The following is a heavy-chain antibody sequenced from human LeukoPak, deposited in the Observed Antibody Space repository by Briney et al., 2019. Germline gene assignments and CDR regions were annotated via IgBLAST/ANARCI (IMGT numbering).Heavy chain of an antibody. Sequence: SVKVSCKASGGTFSRYPIGWVRQAPGQGLEWMGGIIPFIGTPTYAPKFQGRLTITADESTSTAYIALSSLRAGDTAVYFCARSGRYPGGFHGVDVWGQGTTVTVSS. J-gene: IGHJ6*02. CDR1: GGTFSRYP. D-gene: IGHD3-16*01. V-gene: IGHV1-69*13. CDR3: ARSGRYPGGFHGVDV. CDR2: IIPFIGTP.